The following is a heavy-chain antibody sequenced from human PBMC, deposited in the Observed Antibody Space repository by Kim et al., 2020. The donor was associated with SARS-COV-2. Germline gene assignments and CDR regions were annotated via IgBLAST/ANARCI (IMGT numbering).Heavy chain of an antibody. CDR3: ERSGNSVLNWFDP. D-gene: IGHD2-8*02. CDR2: IDPGDSDT. Sequence: GESLKISCKGSGYSFTSYWIGWVRQMPGKGLEGMGIIDPGDSDTTYSPSFQGQVTISADKSISTAYLQWSSLKASDTPMYDCERSGNSVLNWFDPWGQGTLVNVSS. CDR1: GYSFTSYW. V-gene: IGHV5-51*01. J-gene: IGHJ5*02.